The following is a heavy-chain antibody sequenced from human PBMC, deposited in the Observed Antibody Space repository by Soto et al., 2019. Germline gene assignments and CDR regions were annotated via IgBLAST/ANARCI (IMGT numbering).Heavy chain of an antibody. J-gene: IGHJ6*02. CDR3: AREIDDYGDYHFGGYYGMDV. Sequence: ASVKVSCKASGYTFTGYGISWVRQAPGQGLEWMGWISAYNGNTNYAQKLQGRVTMTTDTSTSTAYMELRSLRSEDTAVYYCAREIDDYGDYHFGGYYGMDVWGQGTTVTVSS. V-gene: IGHV1-18*01. CDR1: GYTFTGYG. D-gene: IGHD4-17*01. CDR2: ISAYNGNT.